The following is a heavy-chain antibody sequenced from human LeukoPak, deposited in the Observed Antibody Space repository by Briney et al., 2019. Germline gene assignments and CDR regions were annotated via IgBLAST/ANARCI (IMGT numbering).Heavy chain of an antibody. CDR1: GFTFGSYS. J-gene: IGHJ3*02. CDR2: ISSSSSYI. D-gene: IGHD3-10*01. CDR3: ARDDGFGDAFDI. V-gene: IGHV3-21*01. Sequence: GGSLRLSCAASGFTFGSYSMNWVRQAPGKGLEWVSSISSSSSYIYYADSVKGRFTISRDNAKNSLYLQMNSLRAEDTAVYYCARDDGFGDAFDIWGQGTMVTVSS.